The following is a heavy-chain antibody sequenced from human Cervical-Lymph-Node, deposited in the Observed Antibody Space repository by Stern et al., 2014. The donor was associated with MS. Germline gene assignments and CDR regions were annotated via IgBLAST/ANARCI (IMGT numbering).Heavy chain of an antibody. CDR1: GFIFSAYG. Sequence: VQLVESGGGVVQPGTSLRLSCEGSGFIFSAYGMHWVRQAPGKGLEWVGVILYDGSNEYYGDSVKGRFPMSRDNSKTTVYLHLNSLRVEDTAVYYCARDGRAWELLGGWGQGTLVTVSS. CDR2: ILYDGSNE. CDR3: ARDGRAWELLGG. D-gene: IGHD3-10*01. J-gene: IGHJ4*02. V-gene: IGHV3-33*01.